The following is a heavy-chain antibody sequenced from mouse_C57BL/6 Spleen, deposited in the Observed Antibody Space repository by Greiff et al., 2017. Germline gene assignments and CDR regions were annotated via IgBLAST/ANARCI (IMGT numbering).Heavy chain of an antibody. CDR1: GYAFSSSW. D-gene: IGHD4-1*01. V-gene: IGHV1-82*01. Sequence: ESGPELVKPGASVKISCKASGYAFSSSWMNWVKQRPGKGLEWIGRIYPGDGDTNYNGKFKGKATLTADKSSSTAYMQLSSLTSEDSAVYFCARSNWDVDYWGQGTTLTVSS. CDR3: ARSNWDVDY. J-gene: IGHJ2*01. CDR2: IYPGDGDT.